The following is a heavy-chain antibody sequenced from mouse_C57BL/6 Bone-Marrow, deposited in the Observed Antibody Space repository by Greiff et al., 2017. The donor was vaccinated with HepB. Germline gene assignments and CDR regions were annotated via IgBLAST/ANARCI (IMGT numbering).Heavy chain of an antibody. CDR3: TKAYYYGSSYDWCAY. Sequence: VQLKESGAELVRPGASVKLSCTASGFNIKDDYMHWVKQRPEQGLEWIGWIAPENGDTEYASKFQGKATITADTSSNTAYLQLSSLTSEDTAVYYCTKAYYYGSSYDWCAYWGQGTLVTVSA. CDR2: IAPENGDT. D-gene: IGHD1-1*01. J-gene: IGHJ3*01. V-gene: IGHV14-4*01. CDR1: GFNIKDDY.